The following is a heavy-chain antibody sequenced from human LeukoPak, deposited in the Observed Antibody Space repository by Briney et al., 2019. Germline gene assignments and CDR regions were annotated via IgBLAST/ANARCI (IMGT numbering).Heavy chain of an antibody. J-gene: IGHJ4*02. CDR1: GGSFSGYY. CDR2: INHSGST. Sequence: PSETLSLTCAVYGGSFSGYYWSWIRQPPGKGLEWIWEINHSGSTNYNPSLKSRVTISVDTSKNQFSLKLSSVTAADTAVYYCARGGLYCSSTSCYRRRFDYWGQGTLVTVSS. CDR3: ARGGLYCSSTSCYRRRFDY. V-gene: IGHV4-34*01. D-gene: IGHD2-2*01.